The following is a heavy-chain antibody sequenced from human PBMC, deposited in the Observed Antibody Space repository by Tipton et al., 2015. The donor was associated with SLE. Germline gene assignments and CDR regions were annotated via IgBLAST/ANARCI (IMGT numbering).Heavy chain of an antibody. V-gene: IGHV3-7*01. Sequence: GSLRLSCAASGFTFSSYWMSWVRQAPGKGLEWVANIKQDGSEKYYVDSVKGRFTISRDNAKNSLYLQMNSLRAEDTAVYYCARAMGTTDYYYYYGMDVWGQGTTVTVSS. CDR3: ARAMGTTDYYYYYGMDV. D-gene: IGHD1-26*01. CDR1: GFTFSSYW. J-gene: IGHJ6*02. CDR2: IKQDGSEK.